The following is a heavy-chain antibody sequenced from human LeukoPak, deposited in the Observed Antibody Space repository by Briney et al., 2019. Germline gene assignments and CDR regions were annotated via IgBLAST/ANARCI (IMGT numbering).Heavy chain of an antibody. CDR2: ISSSSSTI. V-gene: IGHV3-48*01. CDR3: ARYDYVWGSYRHFDY. Sequence: PGGSLRLSCAASVFTFGSYSMNWVRQAPGKGLEWVSYISSSSSTIYYADSVKGRFTISRDNAKNSLYLQMNSLRAEDTAVYYCARYDYVWGSYRHFDYWGQGTLVTVSS. J-gene: IGHJ4*02. CDR1: VFTFGSYS. D-gene: IGHD3-16*02.